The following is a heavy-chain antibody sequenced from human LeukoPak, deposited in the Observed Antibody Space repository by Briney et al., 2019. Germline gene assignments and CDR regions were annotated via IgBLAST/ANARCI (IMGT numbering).Heavy chain of an antibody. J-gene: IGHJ4*02. Sequence: PGGSLRPSCAASGFTFSSYGMHWVRQAPGKGLERVAVISYDGSNKYYADSVKGRFTISRDNSKNTLYLQMNSLRAEDTAVYYCAKDNSDYVWYFDYWGQGTLVTVSS. D-gene: IGHD5-12*01. CDR1: GFTFSSYG. V-gene: IGHV3-30*18. CDR3: AKDNSDYVWYFDY. CDR2: ISYDGSNK.